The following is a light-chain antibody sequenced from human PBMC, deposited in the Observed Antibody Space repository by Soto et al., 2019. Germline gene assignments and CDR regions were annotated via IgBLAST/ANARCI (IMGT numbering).Light chain of an antibody. CDR3: QQYGSSPTT. CDR2: GAS. Sequence: DIVLTQSPGTLSLSPGERATISCRASQSVSTSYLAWNQQKPGQAPRLLIFGASSRATGIPDRFIGSGSGTDFTLAFSRLEPEDFAVYYCQQYGSSPTTFGQGTKVDIK. CDR1: QSVSTSY. V-gene: IGKV3-20*01. J-gene: IGKJ1*01.